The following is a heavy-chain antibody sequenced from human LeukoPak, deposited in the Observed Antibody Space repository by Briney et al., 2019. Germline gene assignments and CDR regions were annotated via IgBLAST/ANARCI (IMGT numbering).Heavy chain of an antibody. Sequence: SETLSLTCTVSGASISSDYWNWIRQPPGKGLEWIGHVYHSGSTNYNPSLTSRVTISVDTSKNQFSLKLSSVTAADTAVYYCARAGNYYYSSGYYSHFDYWGQGTLVTVSS. J-gene: IGHJ4*02. CDR1: GASISSDY. D-gene: IGHD3-22*01. CDR3: ARAGNYYYSSGYYSHFDY. CDR2: VYHSGST. V-gene: IGHV4-59*01.